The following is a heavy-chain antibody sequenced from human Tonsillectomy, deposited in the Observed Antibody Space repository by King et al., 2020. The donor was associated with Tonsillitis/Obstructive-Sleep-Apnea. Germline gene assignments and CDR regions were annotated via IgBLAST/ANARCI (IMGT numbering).Heavy chain of an antibody. V-gene: IGHV4-39*01. Sequence: LQLQESGPGLVKPSETLSLTCTVSGGSISSSSYYWGWIRQPPGKGLEWIGSIYYSGSTYYNPSLKSRVTISVDTSKNQFSLKVSSVTAADTAVYYCARPDTPMVTFDNWGQRTLFTVSS. CDR3: ARPDTPMVTFDN. CDR2: IYYSGST. J-gene: IGHJ4*02. D-gene: IGHD5-18*01. CDR1: GGSISSSSYY.